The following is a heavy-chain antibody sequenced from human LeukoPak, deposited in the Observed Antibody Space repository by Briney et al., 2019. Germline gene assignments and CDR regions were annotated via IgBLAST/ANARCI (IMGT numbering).Heavy chain of an antibody. V-gene: IGHV4-34*01. CDR1: GGSFSGYY. CDR3: ARGGRIVAEGSYYYYMDV. J-gene: IGHJ6*03. D-gene: IGHD2-15*01. Sequence: SETLSLTCAVYGGSFSGYYWSWIRQPPGKGLEWIGEINHSGSTYYNPSFKSRVTISVDTSKNQFSLKLSSVTAADTAVYYCARGGRIVAEGSYYYYMDVWGKGTTVTVSS. CDR2: INHSGST.